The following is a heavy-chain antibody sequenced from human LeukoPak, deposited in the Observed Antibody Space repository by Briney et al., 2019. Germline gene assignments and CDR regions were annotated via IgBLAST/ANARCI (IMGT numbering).Heavy chain of an antibody. Sequence: ASVKVSCTASGGTFSSYAISWVRQAPGQGLEWMGGIIPIFGTANYAQKFQGRVTITADESTSTAYMELSSLRSEDTAVYYCARDGGYYDSSGYYGPYYFDYWGQGTLVTVSS. CDR3: ARDGGYYDSSGYYGPYYFDY. CDR2: IIPIFGTA. D-gene: IGHD3-22*01. CDR1: GGTFSSYA. V-gene: IGHV1-69*13. J-gene: IGHJ4*02.